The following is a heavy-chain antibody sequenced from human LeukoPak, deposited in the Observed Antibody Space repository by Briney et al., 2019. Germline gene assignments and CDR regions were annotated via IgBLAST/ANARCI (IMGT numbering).Heavy chain of an antibody. V-gene: IGHV3-30-3*01. D-gene: IGHD3-22*01. J-gene: IGHJ4*02. CDR1: GFTFSSYA. CDR2: ISYDESNK. CDR3: ARGPSLYDSSGYYVDY. Sequence: GGSLRLSCAASGFTFSSYAMHWVRQAPGKGLEWVAVISYDESNKYYADSVKGRFTISRDNSKNTLYLQMNSLRAEDTAVYYCARGPSLYDSSGYYVDYWGQGTLVTVSS.